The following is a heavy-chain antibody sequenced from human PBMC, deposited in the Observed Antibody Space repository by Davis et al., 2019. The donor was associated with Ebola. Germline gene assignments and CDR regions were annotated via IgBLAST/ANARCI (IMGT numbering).Heavy chain of an antibody. CDR3: ARDWSTVAGPSNWFDP. CDR2: IKQDGSEK. V-gene: IGHV3-7*01. CDR1: GFTFTSYW. Sequence: GGSLRLSCAASGFTFTSYWMSWVRQAPGKGLEWVANIKQDGSEKYYVDSVQGRFTISRDNAKNSLYLQMNSLRAEDTAVYYCARDWSTVAGPSNWFDPWGQGTLVTVSS. J-gene: IGHJ5*02. D-gene: IGHD6-19*01.